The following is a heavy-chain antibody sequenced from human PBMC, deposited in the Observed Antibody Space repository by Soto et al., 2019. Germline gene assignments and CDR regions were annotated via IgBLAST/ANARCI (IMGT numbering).Heavy chain of an antibody. D-gene: IGHD2-15*01. J-gene: IGHJ6*02. Sequence: ASVKVSCKASGYTFTSYDINWVRRASGQGFEWMGRMSPNSGNINYAQKLQGRLVMTWDTSISTAYMELSRLRSDDTAVYYCASSRCSGGSCYSAAPFLGMDVWGQGTTVTVSS. CDR2: MSPNSGNI. CDR1: GYTFTSYD. V-gene: IGHV1-8*01. CDR3: ASSRCSGGSCYSAAPFLGMDV.